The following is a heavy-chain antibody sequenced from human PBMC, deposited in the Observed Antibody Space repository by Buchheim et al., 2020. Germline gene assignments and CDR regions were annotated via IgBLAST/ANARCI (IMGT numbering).Heavy chain of an antibody. CDR3: ARVYYYDSSGYYYVLDY. J-gene: IGHJ4*02. D-gene: IGHD3-22*01. CDR2: IYYSGST. CDR1: GGSISSGGYY. Sequence: QVQLQESGPGLVKPSQTLSLTCTVSGGSISSGGYYWSWIRQHPGKGLEWLGYIYYSGSTYYNPSLKSRLTISLHTSMTHVSLKLSSVTAADTAVYYCARVYYYDSSGYYYVLDYWGQGTL. V-gene: IGHV4-31*03.